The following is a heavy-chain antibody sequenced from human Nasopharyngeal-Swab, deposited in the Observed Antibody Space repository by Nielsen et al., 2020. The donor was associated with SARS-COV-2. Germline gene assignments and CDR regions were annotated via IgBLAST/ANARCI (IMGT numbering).Heavy chain of an antibody. CDR1: GGSFSGYH. Sequence: SETLSLTCAVYGGSFSGYHWSWIRQPPGKGLEWIGEINHSGSTNYNPSLKSRVTISVDTSKNQFSLKLSSVTAADTAVYYCAGLRYSYGYNAFDIWGQGTMVTVSS. V-gene: IGHV4-34*01. D-gene: IGHD5-18*01. CDR3: AGLRYSYGYNAFDI. CDR2: INHSGST. J-gene: IGHJ3*02.